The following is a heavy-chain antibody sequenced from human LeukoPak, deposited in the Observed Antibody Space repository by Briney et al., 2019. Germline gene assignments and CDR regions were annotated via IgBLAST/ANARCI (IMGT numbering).Heavy chain of an antibody. J-gene: IGHJ4*02. Sequence: ASVKVSCKASGYTFTGYYMHWVRQAPGQGLEWMGWINPNSGGTNYAQKFQGWVTMTRDTSISTAYMELSSLRSEDTAVYYCAREGAAGTLDYWGQGTLVTVSS. CDR1: GYTFTGYY. D-gene: IGHD6-13*01. CDR3: AREGAAGTLDY. CDR2: INPNSGGT. V-gene: IGHV1-2*04.